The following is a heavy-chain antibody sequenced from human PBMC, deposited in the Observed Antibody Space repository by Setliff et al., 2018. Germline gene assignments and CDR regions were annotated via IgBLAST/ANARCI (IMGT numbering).Heavy chain of an antibody. D-gene: IGHD1-1*01. CDR1: GGSISSSSHY. V-gene: IGHV4-39*07. J-gene: IGHJ4*02. CDR2: IYYTGST. CDR3: ARDMGQPYYFES. Sequence: LSLTCTVSGGSISSSSHYWGWIRQPPGKGLEWIGSIYYTGSTYYNPSLKSRVTMSVDTSKRQFSLKLGSATAAETAVYYCARDMGQPYYFESWGLGTLVTVSS.